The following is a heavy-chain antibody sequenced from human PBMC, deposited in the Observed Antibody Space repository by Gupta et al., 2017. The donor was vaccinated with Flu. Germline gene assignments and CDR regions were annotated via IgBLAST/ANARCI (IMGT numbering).Heavy chain of an antibody. V-gene: IGHV4-38-2*02. J-gene: IGHJ6*02. D-gene: IGHD3-10*01. CDR2: IYHSGST. CDR3: ARDERVDGSGIDYYYYGMDV. Sequence: QVQLQESGPGLVKPSETLSLTCAVSGYSISSGYYWGWIRQPPGKGLEWIGSIYHSGSTYYNPSLKSRVTISVDTSKNQFSLKLSSVTAADTAVYYCARDERVDGSGIDYYYYGMDVWGQGTTVTVSS. CDR1: GYSISSGYY.